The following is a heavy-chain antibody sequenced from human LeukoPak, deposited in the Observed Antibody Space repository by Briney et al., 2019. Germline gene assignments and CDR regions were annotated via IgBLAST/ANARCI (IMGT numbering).Heavy chain of an antibody. Sequence: GGSLRLSCVASGLTFSRYGISWVRQAPGKGLEWVSSISGSAGSAYYADSMKGRFSISRDNSKNTLYLQMNSLRVEDTAVYYCAKDKVYFDYWGQGTLVTVSS. CDR2: ISGSAGSA. CDR1: GLTFSRYG. V-gene: IGHV3-23*01. CDR3: AKDKVYFDY. J-gene: IGHJ4*02.